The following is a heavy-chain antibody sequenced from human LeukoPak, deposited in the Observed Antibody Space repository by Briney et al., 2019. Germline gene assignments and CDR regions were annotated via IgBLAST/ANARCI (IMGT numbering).Heavy chain of an antibody. CDR1: GGSFSGYY. J-gene: IGHJ6*02. D-gene: IGHD2-2*01. V-gene: IGHV4-34*01. CDR2: INHSRST. Sequence: PSETLSLTCAVYGGSFSGYYRSWIRQPPGKGLEWIGEINHSRSTNYNPSLKSRVTISVDTSKNQFSLKLSSVTAADTAVYYCAAYCSSTSCTNYYYYGMDVWGQGTTVTVSS. CDR3: AAYCSSTSCTNYYYYGMDV.